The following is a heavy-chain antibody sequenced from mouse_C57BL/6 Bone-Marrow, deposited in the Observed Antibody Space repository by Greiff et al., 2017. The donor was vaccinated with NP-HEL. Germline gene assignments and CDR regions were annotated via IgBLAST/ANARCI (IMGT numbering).Heavy chain of an antibody. J-gene: IGHJ4*01. CDR1: GFSLTSYG. CDR3: ARGGLAYAMDY. Sequence: QVHVKQSGPGLVQPSQSLSITCTVSGFSLTSYGVHWVRQSPGKGLEWLGVIWSGGSTDYNAAFISRLSISKDNSKSQVFFKMNSLQADDTAIYYCARGGLAYAMDYWGQGTSVTVSS. CDR2: IWSGGST. V-gene: IGHV2-2*01. D-gene: IGHD4-1*01.